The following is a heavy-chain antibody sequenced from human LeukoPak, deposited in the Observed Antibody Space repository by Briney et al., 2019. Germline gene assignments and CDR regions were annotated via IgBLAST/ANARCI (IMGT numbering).Heavy chain of an antibody. D-gene: IGHD6-6*01. CDR3: ARAGYSSSWGNYYYYYYYMDV. Sequence: ASVKVSCKASGYTFTGYYMHWVRQAPGQGLEWMGWINPNSGGTNYAQKLQGRVTMTTDTSTSTAYVELRSLRSDDTAVYYCARAGYSSSWGNYYYYYYYMDVWGKGTTVTVSS. V-gene: IGHV1-2*02. CDR2: INPNSGGT. J-gene: IGHJ6*03. CDR1: GYTFTGYY.